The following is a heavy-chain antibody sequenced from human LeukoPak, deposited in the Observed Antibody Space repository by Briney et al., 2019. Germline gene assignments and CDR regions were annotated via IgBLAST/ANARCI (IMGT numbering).Heavy chain of an antibody. V-gene: IGHV3-48*02. Sequence: GGSLRLSCAASGFTFSSYSMNWVRQAPGKGLEWVSYISSSSSNIYYADSVKGRFTISRDNAKNSLYLQMNSLRDEDTAVYYCARDSPPRPKSKKEYPIGDYWGQGTLVTVSS. CDR1: GFTFSSYS. CDR2: ISSSSSNI. J-gene: IGHJ4*02. D-gene: IGHD2-2*01. CDR3: ARDSPPRPKSKKEYPIGDY.